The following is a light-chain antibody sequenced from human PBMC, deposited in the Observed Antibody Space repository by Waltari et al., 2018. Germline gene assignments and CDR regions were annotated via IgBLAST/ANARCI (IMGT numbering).Light chain of an antibody. CDR2: DAS. CDR3: QQSYSPPFT. CDR1: GGIDRF. J-gene: IGKJ5*01. V-gene: IGKV1-39*01. Sequence: RTSGGIDRFCNWYRQRPGRATKLLIYDASTLQREVPTRFSGGGIGTDFTLTINKLQPEDFATYFCQQSYSPPFTFGQGTRLEI.